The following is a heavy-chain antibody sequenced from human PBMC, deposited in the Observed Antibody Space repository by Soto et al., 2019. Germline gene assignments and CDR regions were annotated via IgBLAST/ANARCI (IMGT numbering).Heavy chain of an antibody. J-gene: IGHJ4*02. D-gene: IGHD3-9*01. Sequence: PSETLSLTCTVSGGSIRSGDYYWTWNRLSPGKGLEYIGYISYSGITYYNPSLESRLSISADSSKNQFSLKLSSVTAADTAVYYCARGLHILTGYYGRGRYYVDYWGQGTLVTVSS. V-gene: IGHV4-30-4*01. CDR2: ISYSGIT. CDR3: ARGLHILTGYYGRGRYYVDY. CDR1: GGSIRSGDYY.